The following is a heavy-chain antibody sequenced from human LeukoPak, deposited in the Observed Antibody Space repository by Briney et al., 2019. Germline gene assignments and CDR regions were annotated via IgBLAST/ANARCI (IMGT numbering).Heavy chain of an antibody. J-gene: IGHJ2*01. CDR3: ARVPTGYRYFDL. Sequence: SETLSLTCAVYGGSFSGYYWSWIRQTPGKGLEWIGEMHQSGATNYNPFFKSRVTISVDTSKNQFSLMLSSVTAADTAVYYCARVPTGYRYFDLWGRGTLVTVSS. CDR1: GGSFSGYY. D-gene: IGHD1-1*01. CDR2: MHQSGAT. V-gene: IGHV4-34*01.